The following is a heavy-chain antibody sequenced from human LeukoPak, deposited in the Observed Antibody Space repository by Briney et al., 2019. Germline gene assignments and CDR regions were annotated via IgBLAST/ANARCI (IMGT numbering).Heavy chain of an antibody. CDR2: IRSDGSNK. Sequence: TGGSLRLSCAASGFTFSSYGMHWVRQAPGKGLEWVAFIRSDGSNKSYADSVKGRFTISRDNSKNTLYLQMNSLRTEDTAVYYCARDPYSGNYGNYYYYYMDVWGKGTTVTISS. V-gene: IGHV3-30*02. CDR1: GFTFSSYG. J-gene: IGHJ6*03. CDR3: ARDPYSGNYGNYYYYYMDV. D-gene: IGHD1-26*01.